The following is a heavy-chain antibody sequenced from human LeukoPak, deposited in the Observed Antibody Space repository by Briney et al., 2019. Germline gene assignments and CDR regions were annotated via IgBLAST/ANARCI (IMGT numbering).Heavy chain of an antibody. CDR2: INWKTGNG. CDR1: GFNFDDYA. CDR3: AREEYYYDSSGYPQQ. Sequence: GGSLRLSCAVSGFNFDDYAMHWGRQAPGRGREWVSGINWKTGNGIYADSVKGRFTISRDNSKNTLYLQMNSLRADDTAVYYCAREEYYYDSSGYPQQWGQGTLVTVSS. J-gene: IGHJ4*02. D-gene: IGHD3-22*01. V-gene: IGHV3-9*01.